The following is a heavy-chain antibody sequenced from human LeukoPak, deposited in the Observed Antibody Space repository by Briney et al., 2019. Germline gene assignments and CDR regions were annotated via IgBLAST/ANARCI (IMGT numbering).Heavy chain of an antibody. D-gene: IGHD2-15*01. CDR2: IYYSGST. Sequence: SETLSLTCTVSGGSISSYYWSWIRQPPGKGLEWIAYIYYSGSTNYNPSLKSRVTISVDTSKNQFSLKLSSVTAADTAVYYCARRVTYCSGGSCSFVAFDIWGQGTMVTVSS. CDR1: GGSISSYY. V-gene: IGHV4-59*01. J-gene: IGHJ3*02. CDR3: ARRVTYCSGGSCSFVAFDI.